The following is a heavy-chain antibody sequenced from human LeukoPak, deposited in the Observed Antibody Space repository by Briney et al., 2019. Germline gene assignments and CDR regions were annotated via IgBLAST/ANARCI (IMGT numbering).Heavy chain of an antibody. Sequence: SETLSLTCTVSGGSISSYYWSWIRQPPGKGLEWIGYIYYSGSTNYNPSLKSRVTISVDTSKNQFSLKLSSVTAADTAVYYCASMGDYGGSPNDYWGQGTLVTVSS. CDR1: GGSISSYY. CDR2: IYYSGST. J-gene: IGHJ4*02. CDR3: ASMGDYGGSPNDY. V-gene: IGHV4-59*01. D-gene: IGHD4-23*01.